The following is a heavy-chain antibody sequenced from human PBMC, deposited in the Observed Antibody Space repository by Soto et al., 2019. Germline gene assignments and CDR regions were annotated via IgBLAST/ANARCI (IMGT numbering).Heavy chain of an antibody. CDR2: ISAYNGNT. CDR1: GYTFTSYG. V-gene: IGHV1-18*04. CDR3: ARVVGYYYDSSRDAFDI. J-gene: IGHJ3*02. Sequence: ASVKVSCKASGYTFTSYGISWVRQAPGQGLEWMGWISAYNGNTNYAQKLQGRVTMTTDTSTSIAYMELRSLRSDDTAVYYCARVVGYYYDSSRDAFDIWGQGTMVTVSS. D-gene: IGHD3-22*01.